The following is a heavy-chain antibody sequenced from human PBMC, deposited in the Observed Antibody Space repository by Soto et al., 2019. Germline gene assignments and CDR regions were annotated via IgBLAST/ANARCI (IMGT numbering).Heavy chain of an antibody. Sequence: GGSLRLSCAASGFTFSSYGMHWVRQAPGKGLEWVAVISYDGSNKYYADSVKGRFTISRDNSKNTLYLQMNSLRAEDTAVYYCAKRKRGYFFPQVWGQGTLVTVSS. D-gene: IGHD5-18*01. J-gene: IGHJ4*02. CDR1: GFTFSSYG. CDR2: ISYDGSNK. CDR3: AKRKRGYFFPQV. V-gene: IGHV3-30*18.